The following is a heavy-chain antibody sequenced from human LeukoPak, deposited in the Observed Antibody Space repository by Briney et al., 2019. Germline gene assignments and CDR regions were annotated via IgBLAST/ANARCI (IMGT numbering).Heavy chain of an antibody. V-gene: IGHV4-39*01. CDR3: ARRAVVPAAVSYFDN. CDR2: IYYTGTT. CDR1: RGSITNSSCY. D-gene: IGHD2-2*01. J-gene: IGHJ4*02. Sequence: SETLSLTCAVFRGSITNSSCYWGWIRQPPGKGLEWIGGIYYTGTTYYSPSLNSRITISMDTSKNQFSLRLASVTAADTALYYCARRAVVPAAVSYFDNWGQGTLVTVSS.